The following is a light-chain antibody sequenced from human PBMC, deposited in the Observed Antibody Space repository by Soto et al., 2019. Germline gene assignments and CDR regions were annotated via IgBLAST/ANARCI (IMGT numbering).Light chain of an antibody. V-gene: IGLV1-44*01. CDR2: NSN. CDR1: SSNVGKNT. CDR3: AAWDDSLKAVL. J-gene: IGLJ3*02. Sequence: QSVLTQSPSASGTLGQTVTISCFGSSSNVGKNTVNWYQKVSGAAPNLLIFNSNQRPSGVPDRFSGSKSDTSASLAISGLQSEDEAHYYCAAWDDSLKAVLFGGGTKLTVL.